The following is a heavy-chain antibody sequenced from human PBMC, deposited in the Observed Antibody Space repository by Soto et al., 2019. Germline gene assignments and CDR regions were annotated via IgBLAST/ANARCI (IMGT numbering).Heavy chain of an antibody. D-gene: IGHD4-17*01. J-gene: IGHJ5*02. CDR3: GGGNYGDQRAIRWFDP. Sequence: QVQLQESGPGLVKPSGTLSPTCAVSGGPISSSNWWSWVRQPPGKGMEWIGEIYQSGCTNYNPYLSRRVTESVDKSKNQFPLKLSSVTAADTAVYYCGGGNYGDQRAIRWFDPWGQGTLVTVSS. CDR1: GGPISSSNW. V-gene: IGHV4-4*02. CDR2: IYQSGCT.